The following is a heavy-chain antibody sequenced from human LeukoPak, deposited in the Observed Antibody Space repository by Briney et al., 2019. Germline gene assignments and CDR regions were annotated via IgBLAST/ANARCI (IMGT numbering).Heavy chain of an antibody. CDR3: ARDRAESNWTNHTLFDS. CDR1: GFTFRDHW. CDR2: INGYETST. Sequence: GGSLRPSCEASGFTFRDHWMHWVRQVPGKGLVWVSRINGYETSTAYADSVKGRFTISRDNARNTLYLQMNSLRVEDTAIYYCARDRAESNWTNHTLFDSWGQGTPVTVSS. V-gene: IGHV3-74*01. D-gene: IGHD1/OR15-1a*01. J-gene: IGHJ4*02.